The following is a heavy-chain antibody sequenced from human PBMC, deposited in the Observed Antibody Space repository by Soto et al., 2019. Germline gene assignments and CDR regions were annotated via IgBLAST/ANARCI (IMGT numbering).Heavy chain of an antibody. J-gene: IGHJ4*02. Sequence: EVQLVESGGGLVKPGGSLTLSCVTSEFPFTNAWMSWVRQVPGKGLEWVGRIKSQTDGGTADYAAPVKGRFTMSRDDSKTTRYLQMTSLKSEDTAIYSCTQYMSYSSFDSWGQGTLVTVSS. CDR1: EFPFTNAW. V-gene: IGHV3-15*01. D-gene: IGHD3-16*01. CDR2: IKSQTDGGTA. CDR3: TQYMSYSSFDS.